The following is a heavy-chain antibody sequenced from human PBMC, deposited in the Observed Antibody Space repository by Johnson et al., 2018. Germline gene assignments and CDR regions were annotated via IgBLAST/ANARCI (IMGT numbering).Heavy chain of an antibody. Sequence: QLQESGPGLVKPSQTLSLTCTVSGVSISSSDYYWSWIRQPPGKGLEWIGYIYYSGSTYHNPSLKSRISISVNTSQTQLSLKLSSVTAADTAVYYCATMPGNDAFDIWGQGTMVTVSS. CDR1: GVSISSSDYY. CDR2: IYYSGST. V-gene: IGHV4-30-4*01. D-gene: IGHD2-2*01. CDR3: ATMPGNDAFDI. J-gene: IGHJ3*02.